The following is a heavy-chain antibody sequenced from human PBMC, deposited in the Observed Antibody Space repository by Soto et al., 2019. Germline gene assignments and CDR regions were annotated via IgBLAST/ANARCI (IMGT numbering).Heavy chain of an antibody. CDR2: ISYDGRTK. CDR3: AKDTKWNYYYGMDV. CDR1: GFTVSSNY. D-gene: IGHD1-26*01. V-gene: IGHV3-30*18. J-gene: IGHJ6*02. Sequence: VQLVETGGGLIQPGGSLRLSCAASGFTVSSNYMSWVRQAPGKGLEWVALISYDGRTKYYADSVKGQFTISRDNSKSTLYLQMNSLRAEDTAVYYCAKDTKWNYYYGMDVWGQGTTVTVSS.